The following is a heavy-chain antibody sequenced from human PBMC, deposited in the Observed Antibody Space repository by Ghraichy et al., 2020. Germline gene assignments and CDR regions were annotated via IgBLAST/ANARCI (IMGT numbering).Heavy chain of an antibody. CDR3: VRVFLSGNYPDPVWWFDF. CDR1: GFNFGTYA. J-gene: IGHJ4*03. Sequence: GGSLRLSCAASGFNFGTYAMHWVRQAPGKGLQWVAFISNCGSNQYYEESVRGRFTISRDNSKNTLYLQMTSVRSEDTAAYFCVRVFLSGNYPDPVWWFDFWGHGTRVPVSS. D-gene: IGHD2-21*01. CDR2: ISNCGSNQ. V-gene: IGHV3-30*03.